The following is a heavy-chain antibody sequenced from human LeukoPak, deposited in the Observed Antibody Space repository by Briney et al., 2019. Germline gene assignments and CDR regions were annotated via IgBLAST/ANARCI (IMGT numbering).Heavy chain of an antibody. Sequence: GGSLRHSCAASGFTFSSYAMSWVRQAPGKGLEWVSAISGSGGSTYYADSVKGRFTISRDNSKNTLYLQMNSLRAEDTAVYYCAKVRRITNGGYFDYWGQGTLVTVSS. D-gene: IGHD2-8*01. CDR1: GFTFSSYA. V-gene: IGHV3-23*01. J-gene: IGHJ4*02. CDR3: AKVRRITNGGYFDY. CDR2: ISGSGGST.